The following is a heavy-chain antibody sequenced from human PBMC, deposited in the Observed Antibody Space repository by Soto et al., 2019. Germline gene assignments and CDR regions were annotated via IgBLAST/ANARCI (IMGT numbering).Heavy chain of an antibody. J-gene: IGHJ3*02. CDR2: ISYDGSNK. D-gene: IGHD6-19*01. CDR1: GFTFSSYG. V-gene: IGHV3-30*18. Sequence: QVQLVESGGGVVQPGRSLRLSCAASGFTFSSYGMHWVRQAPGKGLEWVAVISYDGSNKYYADSVKGRFTISRDNSKNTLYLQMNSLRTEDTAVYYCAKVAGYHGGRKWLVQWAFDIWGQGTMVTVSS. CDR3: AKVAGYHGGRKWLVQWAFDI.